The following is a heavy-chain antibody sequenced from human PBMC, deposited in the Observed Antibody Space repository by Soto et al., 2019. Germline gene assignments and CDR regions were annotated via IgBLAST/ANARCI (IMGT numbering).Heavy chain of an antibody. Sequence: GGSLRLSCAASGFTFSSYAMSWVRQAPGKGLEWVSAISGSGGSNKYYADSVKGRFTISRDNSKNTLYLQMNSLRAEDTAVYYCATDIVVVVAATPHAFDYWGQGTLVAVSS. J-gene: IGHJ4*02. CDR2: ISGSGGSNK. CDR3: ATDIVVVVAATPHAFDY. V-gene: IGHV3-23*01. CDR1: GFTFSSYA. D-gene: IGHD2-15*01.